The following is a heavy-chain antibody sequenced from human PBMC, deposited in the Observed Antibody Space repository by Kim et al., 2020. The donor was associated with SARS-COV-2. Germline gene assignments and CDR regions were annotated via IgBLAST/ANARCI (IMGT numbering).Heavy chain of an antibody. Sequence: GGSLRLSCAASGFTFGSYGMHWVRQAPGKGLEWVADISYDGSNKYYADSVEGRFTISRDNSKNTLYLQMNSLRAEDTAVYYCAKDEGWFLTMIVVVNYGMDVRGQGTTVTLS. D-gene: IGHD3-22*01. CDR2: ISYDGSNK. CDR1: GFTFGSYG. CDR3: AKDEGWFLTMIVVVNYGMDV. V-gene: IGHV3-30*18. J-gene: IGHJ6*02.